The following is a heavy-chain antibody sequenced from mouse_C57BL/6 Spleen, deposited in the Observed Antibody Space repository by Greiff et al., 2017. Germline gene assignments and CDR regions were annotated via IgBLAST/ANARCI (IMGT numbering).Heavy chain of an antibody. V-gene: IGHV1-55*01. D-gene: IGHD1-1*01. CDR3: ARSTVVADYAMDY. Sequence: QVQLQQPGAELVKPGASVKMSCKASGYTFTSYWITWVKQRPGQGLEWIGDIYPGSGSTNYNEKFKSKATLTVDTSSSTAYMQLSSLTSEDSAVYYGARSTVVADYAMDYWGQGTSVTVSS. J-gene: IGHJ4*01. CDR1: GYTFTSYW. CDR2: IYPGSGST.